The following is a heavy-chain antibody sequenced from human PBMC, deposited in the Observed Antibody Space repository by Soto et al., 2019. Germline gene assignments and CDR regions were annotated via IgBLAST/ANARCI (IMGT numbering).Heavy chain of an antibody. J-gene: IGHJ5*02. Sequence: SETLSLTCAVYGGSFSGYYWSWIRQPPGKGLEWIGEINHSGSTNYNPSLKSRVTISVDRSKNQFSLKLSSVTAADTAVYYCARFEGGWFDPWGQGTLVTVSS. D-gene: IGHD3-16*01. CDR2: INHSGST. CDR1: GGSFSGYY. CDR3: ARFEGGWFDP. V-gene: IGHV4-34*01.